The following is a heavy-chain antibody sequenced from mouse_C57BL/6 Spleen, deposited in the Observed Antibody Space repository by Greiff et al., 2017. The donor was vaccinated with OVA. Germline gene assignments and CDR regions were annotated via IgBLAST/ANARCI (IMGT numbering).Heavy chain of an antibody. J-gene: IGHJ1*03. D-gene: IGHD2-5*01. CDR1: GFTFSSYG. Sequence: EVMLVESGGDLVKPGGSLKLSCAASGFTFSSYGMSWVRQTPDKRLEWVATISSGGSYTYYPDSVKGRFTISRDNAKNTLYPQMSSLKSEDTAMYYCARQFYSNYDWYFDVWGTGTTVTVSS. CDR3: ARQFYSNYDWYFDV. CDR2: ISSGGSYT. V-gene: IGHV5-6*01.